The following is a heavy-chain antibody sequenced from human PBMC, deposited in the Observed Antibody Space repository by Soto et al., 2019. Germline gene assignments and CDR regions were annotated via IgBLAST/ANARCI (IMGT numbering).Heavy chain of an antibody. V-gene: IGHV3-15*07. J-gene: IGHJ4*02. CDR2: IKSKADGETK. Sequence: EVQLVESGGGLVKPGGSLRLSCAASGFSFSNAWMNCVRQAPGQALERVARIKSKADGETKEYAAPVKGRITISRDDSKNTPYLQMNSLKIEDTAVYYCTTFRERTPIFGVVNRLDYWGQGTLVTFSS. CDR1: GFSFSNAW. D-gene: IGHD3-3*01. CDR3: TTFRERTPIFGVVNRLDY.